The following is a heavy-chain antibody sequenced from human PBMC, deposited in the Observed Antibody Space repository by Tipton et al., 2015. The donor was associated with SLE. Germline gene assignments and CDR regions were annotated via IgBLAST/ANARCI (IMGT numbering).Heavy chain of an antibody. CDR1: GYTFTNYY. V-gene: IGHV1-2*06. J-gene: IGHJ4*02. CDR3: ARGGFAY. CDR2: INPYSGVT. D-gene: IGHD3-16*01. Sequence: QSGPEVKKPGASVKVSCKASGYTFTNYYLNWVRQAPGQGLEWMGRINPYSGVTNYAQRFQGRITMTRDTSSSTVYMEVSGLRSDDTAVYYCARGGFAYWGQGTRVTVSS.